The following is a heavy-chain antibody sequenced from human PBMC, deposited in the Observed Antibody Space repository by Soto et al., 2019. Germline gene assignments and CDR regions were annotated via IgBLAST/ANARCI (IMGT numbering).Heavy chain of an antibody. D-gene: IGHD4-4*01. V-gene: IGHV4-39*01. CDR3: ERLVIRNGFDY. J-gene: IGHJ4*02. CDR1: GASISGSSYY. Sequence: PSETLSLTCTVSGASISGSSYYWGWIRQPPGKGLEWIASFYFSGNTYYNPSLRSRLSISVDTSKNQFSLKMNSVTAADTAVYYCERLVIRNGFDYWGQGALVTVSS. CDR2: FYFSGNT.